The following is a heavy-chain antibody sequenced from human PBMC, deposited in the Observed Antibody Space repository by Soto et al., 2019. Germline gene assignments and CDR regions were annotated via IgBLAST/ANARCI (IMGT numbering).Heavy chain of an antibody. D-gene: IGHD2-15*01. V-gene: IGHV4-39*02. CDR1: GGSISSSSYY. Sequence: SESLSLTCTVSGGSISSSSYYWGWIRQPPGKGLEWIGSIYYSGSTYYNPSLKSRVTISVDTSKNQFSLKLSSVTAADTAVYYCARDPGVVVVVAATKEIWFDPWGQGTLVTVSS. CDR3: ARDPGVVVVVAATKEIWFDP. CDR2: IYYSGST. J-gene: IGHJ5*02.